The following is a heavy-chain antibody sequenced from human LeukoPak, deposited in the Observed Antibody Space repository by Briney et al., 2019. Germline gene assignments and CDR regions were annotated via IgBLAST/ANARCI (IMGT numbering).Heavy chain of an antibody. D-gene: IGHD6-13*01. CDR1: GYTFTSYY. J-gene: IGHJ4*02. CDR3: ARDWGAAAGTGYFDY. V-gene: IGHV1-46*01. CDR2: INPSGGSI. Sequence: ASVKVSFKASGYTFTSYYMHWVRQPPGQGLEWVGIINPSGGSISYAQKFQGRVTMTRDTSTSTVYMELSSLRSEDTAVYYCARDWGAAAGTGYFDYWGQGTLVTVSS.